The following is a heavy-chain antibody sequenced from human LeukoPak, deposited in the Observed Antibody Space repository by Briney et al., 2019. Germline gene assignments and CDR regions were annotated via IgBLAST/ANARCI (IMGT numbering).Heavy chain of an antibody. CDR2: IIPIFGTA. V-gene: IGHV1-69*13. CDR3: ARVDRRWFDP. D-gene: IGHD3-22*01. CDR1: GGTFSSYA. J-gene: IGHJ5*02. Sequence: ASVKVSCKASGGTFSSYAISWVRQAPGQGLEWMGGIIPIFGTANYAQKFQGRVTITADESTSTAYMELSSLRSEDTAVYYCARVDRRWFDPWGQGTLVTVSS.